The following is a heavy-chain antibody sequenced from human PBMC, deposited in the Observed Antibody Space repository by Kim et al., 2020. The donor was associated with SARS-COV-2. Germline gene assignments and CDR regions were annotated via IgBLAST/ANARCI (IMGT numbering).Heavy chain of an antibody. CDR2: ISAYNGNT. CDR1: GYTFTSYG. V-gene: IGHV1-18*01. CDR3: ARGRVVRGVMGYYGMDV. J-gene: IGHJ6*02. D-gene: IGHD3-10*01. Sequence: ASVKVSCKASGYTFTSYGISWVRQAPGQGLEWMGWISAYNGNTNYAQKLQGRVTMTTDTSTSTAYMELRSLRSDDTAVYYCARGRVVRGVMGYYGMDVWGQGTTVTVSS.